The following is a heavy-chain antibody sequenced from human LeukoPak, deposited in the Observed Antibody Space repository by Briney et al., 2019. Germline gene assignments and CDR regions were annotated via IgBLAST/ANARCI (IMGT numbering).Heavy chain of an antibody. CDR1: GGSLSIYY. CDR2: IYYSGST. J-gene: IGHJ4*02. Sequence: SETLSLTCTFSGGSLSIYYWSWIRQPPGKGLEWIGYIYYSGSTNYNPSLKSRVTISVDTSKNQFSLKLRSVTAADTAVYYCARTLDYPPSYFDYWGQGTLVTVSS. D-gene: IGHD4-11*01. CDR3: ARTLDYPPSYFDY. V-gene: IGHV4-59*01.